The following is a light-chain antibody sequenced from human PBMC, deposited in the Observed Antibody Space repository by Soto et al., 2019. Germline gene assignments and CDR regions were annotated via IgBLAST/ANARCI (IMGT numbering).Light chain of an antibody. CDR3: QHFNNYPLT. CDR2: LAS. Sequence: DIQMTQSPSTLSASVGDRVTITCRASQSIGRWLAWFQQKPGKAPELLIYLASSLESGVPSRFSGSGSGTEFTLTISSLQPDDFATYYCQHFNNYPLTFGGGTKVEIK. CDR1: QSIGRW. J-gene: IGKJ4*01. V-gene: IGKV1-5*03.